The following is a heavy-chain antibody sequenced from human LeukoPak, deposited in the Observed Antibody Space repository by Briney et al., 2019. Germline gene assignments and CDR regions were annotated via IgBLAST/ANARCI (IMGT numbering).Heavy chain of an antibody. CDR3: ARHPITMVRGVRSWFDP. Sequence: SETLSLTCAVYGGSFSGYYWSWIRQPPGKGLEWIGEINHSGSTNYNPSLKSRVTISVDTSKNQFSLKLSSVTAADTAVYYCARHPITMVRGVRSWFDPWGQGTLVTVSS. CDR1: GGSFSGYY. V-gene: IGHV4-34*01. CDR2: INHSGST. J-gene: IGHJ5*02. D-gene: IGHD3-10*01.